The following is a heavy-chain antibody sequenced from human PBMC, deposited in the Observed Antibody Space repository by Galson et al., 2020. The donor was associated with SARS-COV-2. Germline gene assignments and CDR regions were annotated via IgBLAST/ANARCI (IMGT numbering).Heavy chain of an antibody. CDR1: GYSLSGLS. V-gene: IGHV1-24*01. Sequence: GESLKISCKVSGYSLSGLSLHWLRQTPGKGPEYMGGSDPESPQTIYAQKFRGRVTVTEDTSTDTAYMELRRLRSDDTAVYYCATKGRVDCVSDCHDACDVWGQGTLVSVSS. D-gene: IGHD2-21*02. CDR3: ATKGRVDCVSDCHDACDV. CDR2: SDPESPQT. J-gene: IGHJ3*01.